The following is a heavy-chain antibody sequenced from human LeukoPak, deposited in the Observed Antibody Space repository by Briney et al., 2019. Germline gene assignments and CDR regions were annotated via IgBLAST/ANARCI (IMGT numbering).Heavy chain of an antibody. CDR1: GYTFTSYG. V-gene: IGHV1-18*01. D-gene: IGHD2-21*02. CDR2: ISAYNGNT. Sequence: ASVKVSCKASGYTFTSYGISWVRQAPGQGLEWMGWISAYNGNTNYAQKLQGRVTMTTDTSTSTAYMELRSLRSDDTAVYYCARAYCGGDCYSDWFDPWGQGTLVTVSS. CDR3: ARAYCGGDCYSDWFDP. J-gene: IGHJ5*02.